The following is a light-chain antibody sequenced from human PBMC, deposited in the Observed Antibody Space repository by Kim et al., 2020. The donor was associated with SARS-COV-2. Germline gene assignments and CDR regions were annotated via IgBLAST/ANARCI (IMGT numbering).Light chain of an antibody. CDR1: QGISDF. CDR3: QQLNFDPT. V-gene: IGKV1-9*01. J-gene: IGKJ4*01. Sequence: IQLSQSPSSLSASVGGRVTITCRASQGISDFLAWYQQKPGKAPKLLIYGASTLEGGVPSRFSGSGSGTDFTLTISNLQPEDVATYYCQQLNFDPTCGGGTKVDIK. CDR2: GAS.